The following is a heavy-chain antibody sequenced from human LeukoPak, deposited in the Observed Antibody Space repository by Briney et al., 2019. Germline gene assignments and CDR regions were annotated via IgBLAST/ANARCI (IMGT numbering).Heavy chain of an antibody. CDR3: AGNEDYYGSVSVDF. J-gene: IGHJ4*02. CDR2: IYYSGST. Sequence: SETLSLTCTVSGGSISSSSYYWGWIRRPPGKGLEWIGSIYYSGSTYYNPSLKSRVTISVDTSKNQFSLKLSSVTAADTAVYYCAGNEDYYGSVSVDFWGQGTLVTVSS. CDR1: GGSISSSSYY. V-gene: IGHV4-39*07. D-gene: IGHD3-10*01.